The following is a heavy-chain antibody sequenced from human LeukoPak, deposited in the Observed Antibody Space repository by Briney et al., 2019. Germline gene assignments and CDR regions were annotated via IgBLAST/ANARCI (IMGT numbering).Heavy chain of an antibody. CDR3: ARGGRLDY. J-gene: IGHJ4*02. CDR1: GGSFSGYY. V-gene: IGHV4-34*01. CDR2: INHSGST. Sequence: SETLSLTCAVYGGSFSGYYWSWIRQHPGKGLEWIGEINHSGSTNYNPSLKSRVTISVDTSKNQFSLKLSSVTAADTAVYYCARGGRLDYWGQGTLVTVSS.